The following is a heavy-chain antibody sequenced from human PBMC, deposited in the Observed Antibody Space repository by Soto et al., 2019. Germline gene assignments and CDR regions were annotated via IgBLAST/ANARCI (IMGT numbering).Heavy chain of an antibody. V-gene: IGHV1-24*01. CDR3: AENRKNTILGVFMGVVVFDM. CDR1: GYTLTELS. CDR2: FDPEDGET. Sequence: ASVKVSCKVSGYTLTELSMHWVRQAPGKGLEWMGGFDPEDGETIYAQKFQGRVTMTEDTSTDTAYMELSSLRSEDTAVYYCAENRKNTILGVFMGVVVFDMGGKGTMAPVSS. J-gene: IGHJ3*02. D-gene: IGHD3-3*01.